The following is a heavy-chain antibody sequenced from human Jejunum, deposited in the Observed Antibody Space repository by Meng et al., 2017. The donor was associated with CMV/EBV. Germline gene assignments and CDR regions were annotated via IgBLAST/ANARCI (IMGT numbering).Heavy chain of an antibody. CDR2: IKSDGIST. CDR3: ARDRHYGADY. J-gene: IGHJ4*02. D-gene: IGHD4/OR15-4a*01. CDR1: GFTFSCYW. Sequence: CAASGFTFSCYWMHWVRQAPGKGLVWVSRIKSDGISTTYADSVKGRFTISRDNAKNTLYLQMNSLRAEDTAVYYCARDRHYGADYWGQGTLVTVSS. V-gene: IGHV3-74*01.